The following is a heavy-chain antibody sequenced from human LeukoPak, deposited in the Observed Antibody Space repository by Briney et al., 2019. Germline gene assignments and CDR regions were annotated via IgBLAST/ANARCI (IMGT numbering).Heavy chain of an antibody. CDR2: IYYSGST. CDR3: AREGNWNDHGIDY. CDR1: GGSISSSSYY. V-gene: IGHV4-39*07. Sequence: PSETLSLTCTVSGGSISSSSYYWGWIRQPPGKGLEWIGSIYYSGSTYYNPSLKSRVTISVDTSKNQFSLKLSSVTAADTAVYYCAREGNWNDHGIDYWGQGTLVTVSS. D-gene: IGHD1-1*01. J-gene: IGHJ4*02.